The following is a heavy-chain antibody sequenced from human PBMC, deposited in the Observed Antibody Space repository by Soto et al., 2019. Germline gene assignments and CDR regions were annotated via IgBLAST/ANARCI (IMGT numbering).Heavy chain of an antibody. CDR1: GFTFSRYT. D-gene: IGHD3-22*01. CDR3: TRDQDYDDSSAFGY. V-gene: IGHV3-21*01. Sequence: GALRLSCVASGFTFSRYTMSWVRQAPGKGLEWVSSVTSNSGFISYSDSVKGRLTISRDDAKNSLFLQLSNLRAGDTAFYYCTRDQDYDDSSAFGYWGQGTLVTVSS. J-gene: IGHJ4*02. CDR2: VTSNSGFI.